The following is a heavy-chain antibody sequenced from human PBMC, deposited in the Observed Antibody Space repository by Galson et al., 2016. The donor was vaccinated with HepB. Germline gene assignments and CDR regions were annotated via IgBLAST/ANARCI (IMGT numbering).Heavy chain of an antibody. CDR2: MGPKNGKT. CDR1: GYIFTSYD. Sequence: SVKVSCKASGYIFTSYDIYWTRQAAGQGLTWMGWMGPKNGKTGYAQKFQGRVSMTRNISISTAYLEVNSLESEDTAVYYCAIGEAGFDSWGQGTLVTVSP. J-gene: IGHJ4*02. CDR3: AIGEAGFDS. V-gene: IGHV1-8*01.